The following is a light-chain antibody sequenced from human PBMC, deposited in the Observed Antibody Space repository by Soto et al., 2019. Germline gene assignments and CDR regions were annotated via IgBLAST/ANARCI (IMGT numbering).Light chain of an antibody. Sequence: EIVMTQSPATLSVSPGERATLSCSARQSVSSNLAWYQQKPGQAPRLLIYRASTRATGIPARFSGSGSGTEFTLTISSRQAEDFAVYYCQQYNNWPPFRQATKVEIK. J-gene: IGKJ1*01. CDR3: QQYNNWPP. V-gene: IGKV3-15*01. CDR1: QSVSSN. CDR2: RAS.